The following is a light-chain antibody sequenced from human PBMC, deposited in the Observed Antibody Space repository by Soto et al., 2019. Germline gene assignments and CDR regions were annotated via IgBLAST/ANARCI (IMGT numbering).Light chain of an antibody. CDR2: AAS. J-gene: IGKJ1*01. V-gene: IGKV1-39*01. CDR1: QNIATY. Sequence: DIQMTQSPSSLSASVGDRVTITCRASQNIATYLNWYQQKPGKAPKLLIYAASTLQSGVPSRFSGSGSGTDFTLTISGLQPADFATYYCQQTYSSPWTFAHGTKVEFK. CDR3: QQTYSSPWT.